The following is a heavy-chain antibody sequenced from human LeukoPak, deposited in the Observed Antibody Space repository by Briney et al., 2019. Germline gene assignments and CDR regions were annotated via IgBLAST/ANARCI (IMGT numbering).Heavy chain of an antibody. CDR1: GYTFTSYY. CDR2: INPSGGST. D-gene: IGHD6-13*01. CDR3: ARDLIAAAGGGDPFDY. J-gene: IGHJ4*02. Sequence: GASVKVSCKASGYTFTSYYMHWVRQAPGQGLEWMGIINPSGGSTSYAQKFQGRVTMTRDTSTSTVYMELSSLRSDDTAVYYCARDLIAAAGGGDPFDYWGQGTLVTVSS. V-gene: IGHV1-46*01.